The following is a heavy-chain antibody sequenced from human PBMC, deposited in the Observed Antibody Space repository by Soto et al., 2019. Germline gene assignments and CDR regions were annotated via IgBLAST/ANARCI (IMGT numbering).Heavy chain of an antibody. D-gene: IGHD6-13*01. J-gene: IGHJ6*02. CDR1: GFTFSSYA. CDR2: ISYDGSNK. CDR3: ARDREFSSSWYLFGPAKDYYYGMDV. Sequence: GGSLRLSCAASGFTFSSYAMRWVRQAPGKGLEWVAVISYDGSNKYYADSVKGRFTISRDNSKNTLYLQMNSLRAEDTAVYYCARDREFSSSWYLFGPAKDYYYGMDVWGQGTTVTVSS. V-gene: IGHV3-30-3*01.